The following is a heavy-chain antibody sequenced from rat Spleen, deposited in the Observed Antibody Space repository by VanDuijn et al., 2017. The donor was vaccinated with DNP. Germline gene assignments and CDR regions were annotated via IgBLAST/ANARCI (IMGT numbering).Heavy chain of an antibody. Sequence: EVQLVESGGGLVQPGGSLKLSCAASGFTFSDYYMAWVRQAPKKGLEWVATIIYDGSRTYYRDSVKGRFTISRDNAKSTLYLQMDSLRSEDTATYYCATRIIRGTLYAMDAWGQGTSVTVSS. D-gene: IGHD4-3*01. CDR1: GFTFSDYY. CDR3: ATRIIRGTLYAMDA. V-gene: IGHV5S10*01. CDR2: IIYDGSRT. J-gene: IGHJ4*01.